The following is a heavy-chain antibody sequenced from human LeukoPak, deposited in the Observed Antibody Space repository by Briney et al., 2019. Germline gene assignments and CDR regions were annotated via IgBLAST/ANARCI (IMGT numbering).Heavy chain of an antibody. D-gene: IGHD3-16*02. V-gene: IGHV4-34*01. CDR1: GGSFSGYY. Sequence: SETLSLTCAVYGGSFSGYYWSWIRQSPGKGLEWIGEIHPSGSIHYNPSLESRINISPDTSKNQFSLKLSSVTTADTALYYCARGADPYKIAYWGPGTLVTVSS. CDR3: ARGADPYKIAY. CDR2: IHPSGSI. J-gene: IGHJ4*02.